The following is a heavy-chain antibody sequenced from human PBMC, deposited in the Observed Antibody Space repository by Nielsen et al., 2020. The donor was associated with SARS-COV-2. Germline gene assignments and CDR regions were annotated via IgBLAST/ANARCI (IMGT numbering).Heavy chain of an antibody. CDR1: GFTFSDYY. J-gene: IGHJ5*02. V-gene: IGHV3-11*06. Sequence: GESLKISCAASGFTFSDYYMSWIRQAPGKGLEWVSYISSSSYTNYADSVKGRFTISRDNAKNSLYLQMNSLRAEDTAVYYCARAGQLELSWFDPWGQGTLVTVSS. CDR2: ISSSSYT. CDR3: ARAGQLELSWFDP. D-gene: IGHD1-1*01.